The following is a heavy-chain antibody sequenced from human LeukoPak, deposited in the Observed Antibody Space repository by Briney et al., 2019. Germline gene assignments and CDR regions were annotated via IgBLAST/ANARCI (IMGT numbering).Heavy chain of an antibody. J-gene: IGHJ4*02. V-gene: IGHV3-11*01. CDR3: ARGADSTWLDY. CDR2: ISSSGSTI. CDR1: GFTYSDYY. Sequence: GGSLRLSCAASGFTYSDYYMSWIRQAPGKGLEWVSYISSSGSTIYYADSVKGRFTISGDNAKNSLYLQMNSLRAEDTAVYYCARGADSTWLDYWGQGTLVTVSS. D-gene: IGHD5/OR15-5a*01.